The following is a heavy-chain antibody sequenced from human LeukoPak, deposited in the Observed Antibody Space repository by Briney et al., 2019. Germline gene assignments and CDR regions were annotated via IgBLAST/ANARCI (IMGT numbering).Heavy chain of an antibody. CDR3: ARDSSSSGLYYYYYYMDV. CDR1: GGSISSSSYY. CDR2: IYTSGST. Sequence: SETLSLTCTVSGGSISSSSYYWSWIRQPAGKGLEWIGRIYTSGSTNYNPSLKSRVTISVDTSKNQFSLKLSSVTAADTAVYYCARDSSSSGLYYYYYYMDVWGKGTTVTVSS. V-gene: IGHV4-61*02. J-gene: IGHJ6*03. D-gene: IGHD6-6*01.